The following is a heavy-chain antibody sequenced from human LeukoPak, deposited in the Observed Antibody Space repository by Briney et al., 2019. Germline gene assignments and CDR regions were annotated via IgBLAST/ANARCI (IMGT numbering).Heavy chain of an antibody. Sequence: PGGSLRLSCAASGFTFSIHGMNWVRQAPGKGLEWVSGISPSGDIRYYADSVKGRFTISRDNSKNTLYLEVISLTAEDTAVYYCAKDDAWLRFGEWSQGTLVTVSS. D-gene: IGHD3-10*01. CDR3: AKDDAWLRFGE. V-gene: IGHV3-23*01. CDR2: ISPSGDIR. CDR1: GFTFSIHG. J-gene: IGHJ4*02.